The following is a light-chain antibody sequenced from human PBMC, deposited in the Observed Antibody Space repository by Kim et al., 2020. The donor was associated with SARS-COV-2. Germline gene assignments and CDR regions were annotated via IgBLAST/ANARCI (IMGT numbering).Light chain of an antibody. Sequence: TSVGDRVTMTWRASQGIRNELGWYQQKPGKAPKRLSYAASSLQRGVPSRFSGSGSGTELTLTISSLQPEDLATYYCLQHNSYPLTFGGGTKVDIK. V-gene: IGKV1-17*01. J-gene: IGKJ4*01. CDR2: AAS. CDR3: LQHNSYPLT. CDR1: QGIRNE.